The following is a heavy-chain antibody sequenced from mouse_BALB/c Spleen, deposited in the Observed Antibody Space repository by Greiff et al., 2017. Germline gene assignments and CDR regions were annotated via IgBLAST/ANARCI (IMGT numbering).Heavy chain of an antibody. CDR2: IWGDGST. Sequence: QVQLKESGPGLVAPSQSLSITCTVSGFSLTSYGVSWVRQPPGKGLEWLGMIWGDGSTDYNTALKSRLSISKDNSKSQVFLKMNSLQTDDTARYYCAVWDEDAMDYWGQGTSVTVSS. V-gene: IGHV2-6-7*01. J-gene: IGHJ4*01. CDR1: GFSLTSYG. D-gene: IGHD4-1*01. CDR3: AVWDEDAMDY.